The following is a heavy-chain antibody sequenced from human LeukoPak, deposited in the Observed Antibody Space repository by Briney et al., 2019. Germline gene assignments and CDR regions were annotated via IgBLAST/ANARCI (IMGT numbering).Heavy chain of an antibody. J-gene: IGHJ4*02. CDR1: GFTFSSYA. Sequence: GGSLRLSCAASGFTFSSYAMSWVRQAPGKGLEWVSVVSGRGGPTYYADSVKGRFTISRDNSKSTVSLQMNSLRAEDTAVYYCAKDRIWYYGSGSSEPFDYWGQGTLVTVSS. V-gene: IGHV3-23*01. CDR3: AKDRIWYYGSGSSEPFDY. D-gene: IGHD3-10*01. CDR2: VSGRGGPT.